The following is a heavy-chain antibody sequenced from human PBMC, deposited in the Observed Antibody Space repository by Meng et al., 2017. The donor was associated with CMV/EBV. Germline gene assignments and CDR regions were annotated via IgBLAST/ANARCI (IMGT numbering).Heavy chain of an antibody. J-gene: IGHJ4*02. CDR2: IYYSGST. CDR3: AREGDNPFDY. D-gene: IGHD2-21*02. CDR1: GGSISSGDYY. V-gene: IGHV4-30-4*08. Sequence: QVRLQESGPGLVRPSPSRSLTCIFSGGSISSGDYYWSWIRQPPGKGLEWIGYIYYSGSTYYNPSLKSRVTISVDTSKNQFSLKLSSVTAADTAVYYCAREGDNPFDYWGQGTLVTVSS.